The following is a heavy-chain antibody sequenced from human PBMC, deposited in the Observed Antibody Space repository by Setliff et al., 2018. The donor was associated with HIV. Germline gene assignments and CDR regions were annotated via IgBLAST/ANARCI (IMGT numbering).Heavy chain of an antibody. Sequence: TLSLPFTVSGASISSGGYYWNWIRQLPGKGLEWIGYILDSGSTYYNPSLRGRLSMSIDTSANQFSVELTSVTAADTALYFCARVPNWGSAPFAYDVWGLGTMVT. V-gene: IGHV4-31*03. CDR2: ILDSGST. D-gene: IGHD7-27*01. J-gene: IGHJ3*01. CDR3: ARVPNWGSAPFAYDV. CDR1: GASISSGGYY.